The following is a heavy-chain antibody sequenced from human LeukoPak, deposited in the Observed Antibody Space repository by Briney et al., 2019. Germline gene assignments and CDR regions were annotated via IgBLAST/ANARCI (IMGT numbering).Heavy chain of an antibody. J-gene: IGHJ6*02. Sequence: GGSLRLSCAASGFTFSSYSMNWVRQAPGKGLEWVSSISSSSSYIYYADSVKGRFTISRDNAKNSLYLQMNSLRAEDTAVYYCATTITYSSSWYYYYGMDVWGQGTTVTVSS. CDR1: GFTFSSYS. CDR2: ISSSSSYI. D-gene: IGHD6-13*01. V-gene: IGHV3-21*01. CDR3: ATTITYSSSWYYYYGMDV.